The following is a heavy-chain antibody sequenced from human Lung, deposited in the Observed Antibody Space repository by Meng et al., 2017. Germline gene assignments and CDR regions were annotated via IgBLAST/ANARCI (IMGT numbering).Heavy chain of an antibody. CDR2: INAGNGNT. V-gene: IGHV1-3*01. Sequence: QVQLVQSGAEVKKPGASVKVSCNASGYTFTSYAMHWVRQAPGQRREWMGWINAGNGNTKYSQKFQGRVTITRDTAASKDYMELRSLRSEDTDVYDCARGEGYCTNGVCSPGYWGQGTLVTVSS. D-gene: IGHD2-8*01. CDR1: GYTFTSYA. J-gene: IGHJ4*02. CDR3: ARGEGYCTNGVCSPGY.